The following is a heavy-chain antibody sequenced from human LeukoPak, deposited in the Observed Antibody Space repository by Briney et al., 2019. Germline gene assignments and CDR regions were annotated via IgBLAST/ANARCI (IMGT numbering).Heavy chain of an antibody. CDR2: IYSGGST. CDR3: ARGSYDILTGYFPFDY. D-gene: IGHD3-9*01. CDR1: GFTVSSNY. V-gene: IGHV3-66*01. J-gene: IGHJ4*02. Sequence: PGGSLRLSCAASGFTVSSNYMSWVRQGQGMGLEGVSVIYSGGSTYYADSVKGRFTISRDNSKNTLYLQMNSLRAEDTAVYYCARGSYDILTGYFPFDYWGQGTLVTVSS.